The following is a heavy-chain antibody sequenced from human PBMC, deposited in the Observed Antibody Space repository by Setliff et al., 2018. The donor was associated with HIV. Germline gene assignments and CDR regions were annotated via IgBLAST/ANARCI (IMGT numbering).Heavy chain of an antibody. V-gene: IGHV4-34*01. CDR2: IDHNGNT. CDR1: GGSFSGYY. J-gene: IGHJ4*02. Sequence: SETLSLTCAVYGGSFSGYYWTWIRQPPGKGLEWIGKIDHNGNTNYNPSLKSRITISLDMSKNQFSVKLNSVTAADTAVYYCASHPLGYWGQGTLVTVSS. CDR3: ASHPLGY.